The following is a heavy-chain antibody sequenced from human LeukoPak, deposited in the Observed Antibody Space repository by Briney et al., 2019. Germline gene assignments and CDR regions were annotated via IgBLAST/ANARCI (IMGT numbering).Heavy chain of an antibody. CDR2: INAGNGNT. D-gene: IGHD3-22*01. CDR1: GYTFTSYA. J-gene: IGHJ4*02. V-gene: IGHV1-3*01. CDR3: ARVQHYYDSSGYLGY. Sequence: ASVKVSCKASGYTFTSYAMHWVRQAPGQRLEWMGWINAGNGNTKYSQKFQGRVTITRDTSASTAYMELSSLRSEDTAVYYCARVQHYYDSSGYLGYWGQGTLVTVSS.